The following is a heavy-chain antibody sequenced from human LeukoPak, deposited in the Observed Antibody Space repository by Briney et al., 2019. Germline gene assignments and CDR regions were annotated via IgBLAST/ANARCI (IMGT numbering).Heavy chain of an antibody. D-gene: IGHD3-3*01. CDR1: GFTFSSYA. J-gene: IGHJ4*02. V-gene: IGHV3-30-3*01. Sequence: GGSLRLSCAASGFTFSSYAMHWVRQAPGKGLEWVAVISYDGSNKYYADSVKGRFTISRDNSKDTLYLQMNSLRAEDTAVYYCARDWGPGIFGVEGGDYWGQGTLVTVSS. CDR2: ISYDGSNK. CDR3: ARDWGPGIFGVEGGDY.